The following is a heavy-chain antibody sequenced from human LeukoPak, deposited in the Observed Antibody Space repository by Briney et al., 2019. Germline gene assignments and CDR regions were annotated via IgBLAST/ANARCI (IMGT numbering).Heavy chain of an antibody. CDR2: IKEDGSEK. V-gene: IGHV3-7*04. Sequence: PGGSLRLSCAASGFTFSNYWMHCVRQAPGKGPEWVANIKEDGSEKYYVDSVRGRFTISRDNAKNSLYLQMNNLRADDTAMYYCARASRGEYWGQGTLVTVSS. D-gene: IGHD3-16*01. J-gene: IGHJ4*02. CDR1: GFTFSNYW. CDR3: ARASRGEY.